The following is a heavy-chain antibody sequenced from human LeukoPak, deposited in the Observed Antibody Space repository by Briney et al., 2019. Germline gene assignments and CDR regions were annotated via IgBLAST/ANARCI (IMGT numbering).Heavy chain of an antibody. CDR1: GGTFSSYA. CDR3: ASGYRFRN. J-gene: IGHJ4*02. D-gene: IGHD5-18*01. CDR2: INPNRGGT. V-gene: IGHV1-2*02. Sequence: ASVKVSCKASGGTFSSYAISWVRQAPGQGLEWMGWINPNRGGTDYAQKFQGRVTMTRDTSISTAYMELSRLRYDDTAVYYCASGYRFRNWGQGTLVTVSS.